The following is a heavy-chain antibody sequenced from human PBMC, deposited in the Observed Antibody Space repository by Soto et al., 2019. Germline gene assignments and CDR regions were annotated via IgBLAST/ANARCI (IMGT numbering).Heavy chain of an antibody. J-gene: IGHJ6*02. CDR1: GFTFSTYS. CDR3: AREYTAWTYAYGLDV. D-gene: IGHD1-1*01. V-gene: IGHV3-21*01. Sequence: EGSLRLSCVGSGFTFSTYSIHWVRQAPGKGLEWVSSISSRSDIYYANSVKGRFTISRDNAKNSVSLQMNSLRAEDTAVYYCAREYTAWTYAYGLDVWGPGTMHTVSS. CDR2: ISSRSDI.